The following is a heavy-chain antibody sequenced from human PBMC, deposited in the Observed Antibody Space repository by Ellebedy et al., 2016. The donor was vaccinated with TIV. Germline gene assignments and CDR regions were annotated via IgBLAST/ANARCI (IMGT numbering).Heavy chain of an antibody. CDR2: INQEESQR. V-gene: IGHV3-7*01. CDR1: RFSFSSYW. Sequence: GESLKISCAASRFSFSSYWMSWVRQAPGRGLEWVANINQEESQRYYVDSVKGRFTISRDNTKSSLYLQMNNLSAEDSAVYYCATDGSYGDFRSPAHAFERWGQGTMVSVSS. D-gene: IGHD4-17*01. J-gene: IGHJ3*02. CDR3: ATDGSYGDFRSPAHAFER.